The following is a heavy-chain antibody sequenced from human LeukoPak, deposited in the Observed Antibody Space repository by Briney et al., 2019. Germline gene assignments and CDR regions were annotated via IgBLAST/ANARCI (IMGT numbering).Heavy chain of an antibody. J-gene: IGHJ4*02. D-gene: IGHD1-14*01. CDR2: ISSRSSTI. Sequence: GGSLRLSCRASGFTFSDNSMNWVRLAPGKGLEWVSCISSRSSTIYYADSVRGRSTISRDNAKNSLYLQMNSLRAEDTAVYYCATKVPNEPAFEHWGQGTLVTVSS. CDR3: ATKVPNEPAFEH. V-gene: IGHV3-48*04. CDR1: GFTFSDNS.